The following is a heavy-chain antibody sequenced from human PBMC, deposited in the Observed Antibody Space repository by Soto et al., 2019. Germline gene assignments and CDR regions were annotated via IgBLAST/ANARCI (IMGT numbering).Heavy chain of an antibody. CDR2: IYYSGST. D-gene: IGHD3-22*01. Sequence: SETLSLTCTVSGGSISSYYWSWIRQPPGKGLEWIGYIYYSGSTNYNPSLKSRVTISVDTSKNQFSLKLSSVTAADTAVYYCARGMDYYDSSGYYSRDYYGMDVWGQGTTVTVSS. CDR1: GGSISSYY. J-gene: IGHJ6*02. V-gene: IGHV4-59*01. CDR3: ARGMDYYDSSGYYSRDYYGMDV.